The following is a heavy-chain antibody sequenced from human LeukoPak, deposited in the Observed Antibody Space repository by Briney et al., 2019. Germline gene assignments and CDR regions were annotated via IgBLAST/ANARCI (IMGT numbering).Heavy chain of an antibody. CDR3: ARGTAAGDS. V-gene: IGHV4-59*01. CDR1: GGSISSYY. D-gene: IGHD6-13*01. Sequence: PSETLSLTCTVSGGSISSYYWSWIRQPPGKGLEWIGYIYYSGSTNYNPSLKSRVTISVDTSKNQFSLKLSSVTAADTAVYYCARGTAAGDSWGQGTLVTVSS. J-gene: IGHJ4*02. CDR2: IYYSGST.